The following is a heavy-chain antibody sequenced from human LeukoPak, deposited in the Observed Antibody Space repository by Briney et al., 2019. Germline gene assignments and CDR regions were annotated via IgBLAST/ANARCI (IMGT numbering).Heavy chain of an antibody. Sequence: GASVKVSCKASGYTFTSYGISWVRQAPGQGLEWMGCISAYNGNTNYAQKLQGRVTMTTDTSTSTAYMELRSLRSDDTAVYYCARAQEYCSGGSCYSFPFQFDYWGQGTLVTVSS. J-gene: IGHJ4*02. CDR2: ISAYNGNT. CDR1: GYTFTSYG. D-gene: IGHD2-15*01. CDR3: ARAQEYCSGGSCYSFPFQFDY. V-gene: IGHV1-18*01.